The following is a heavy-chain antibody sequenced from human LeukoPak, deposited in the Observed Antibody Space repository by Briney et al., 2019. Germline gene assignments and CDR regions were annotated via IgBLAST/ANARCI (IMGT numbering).Heavy chain of an antibody. CDR1: GGSISSGSYY. CDR3: ARGLRGYSYGQDY. D-gene: IGHD5-18*01. V-gene: IGHV4-61*02. J-gene: IGHJ4*02. CDR2: IYTSGST. Sequence: KASQTLSLTCTVSGGSISSGSYYWSWIRQPAGKGLEWIGRIYTSGSTNYNPSLKSRVTMSVDTSKNQFSLKLSSVTAADTAVYYCARGLRGYSYGQDYWGQGTLVTVSS.